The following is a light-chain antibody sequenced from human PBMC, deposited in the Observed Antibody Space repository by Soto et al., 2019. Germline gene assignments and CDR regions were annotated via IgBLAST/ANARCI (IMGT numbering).Light chain of an antibody. J-gene: IGLJ3*02. CDR1: RSDVGGYNY. V-gene: IGLV2-14*03. CDR2: DVS. CDR3: TSYTGSNTRV. Sequence: QSALTQPASVSGSPGQSITISCTGTRSDVGGYNYVSWYQQHSGKAPKLIIYDVSNRSSVVSQRFCGSKSGNTASLTISGLPLEDEADYYCTSYTGSNTRVFGGGTKLTVL.